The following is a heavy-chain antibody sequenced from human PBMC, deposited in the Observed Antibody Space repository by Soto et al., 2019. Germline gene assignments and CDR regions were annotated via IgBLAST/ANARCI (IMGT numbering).Heavy chain of an antibody. CDR1: GFTFSTHA. CDR3: VKDWIGDKCPCMDV. J-gene: IGHJ6*02. Sequence: EAQLSESGGDSVQPGGSLRLSCGASGFTFSTHAMSWVRRFPGKGLQWASAISGSGDRTYYADSVKGRFTISRDNSRNMLYLQMNSLSDEDTAIYYCVKDWIGDKCPCMDVWGPGTTVTVSS. V-gene: IGHV3-23*01. D-gene: IGHD1-1*01. CDR2: ISGSGDRT.